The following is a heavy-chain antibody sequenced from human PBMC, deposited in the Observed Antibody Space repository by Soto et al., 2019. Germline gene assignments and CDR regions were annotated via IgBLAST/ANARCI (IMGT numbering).Heavy chain of an antibody. D-gene: IGHD2-15*01. Sequence: EVQLVESGGGLVQPGWSLRLSCAASGFTFDDYAMHWVRRVPGKGLEWVSSISWNSNIIGYADSVKGRFTISRDNAKNSLYLQMNSLRPEDTALYYCAKGGPDGFCSGGRCYFDYWGQGTLVTVSS. CDR1: GFTFDDYA. J-gene: IGHJ4*02. CDR3: AKGGPDGFCSGGRCYFDY. CDR2: ISWNSNII. V-gene: IGHV3-9*01.